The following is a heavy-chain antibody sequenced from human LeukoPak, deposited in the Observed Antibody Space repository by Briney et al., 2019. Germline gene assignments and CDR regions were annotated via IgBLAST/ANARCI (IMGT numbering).Heavy chain of an antibody. J-gene: IGHJ4*02. CDR1: GYTFTGYY. V-gene: IGHV1-2*06. Sequence: ASVKVPCKASGYTFTGYYMHWVRQAPGQGLEWMGRINPNSGGTNYAQKFQGRVTMTRDTSISTAYMELSRLRSDDTAVYYCAREAYDSSGYLVDYWGQGTLVTVSS. CDR2: INPNSGGT. D-gene: IGHD3-22*01. CDR3: AREAYDSSGYLVDY.